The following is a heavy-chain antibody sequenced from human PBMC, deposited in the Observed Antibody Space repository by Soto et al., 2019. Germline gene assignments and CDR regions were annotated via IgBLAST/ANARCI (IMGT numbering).Heavy chain of an antibody. J-gene: IGHJ6*02. CDR1: GYTFTSYG. Sequence: QGQLVQSGAEVKKPGASVKVSCKASGYTFTSYGISWVRQAPGQGLEWMGWISAKKGNTKYAQKFQGRVTMPTHTSTSTAYMELRSLRSDDTAVYYCAREILSPDFYFHGMDVWGQGTTVTVSS. V-gene: IGHV1-18*04. CDR2: ISAKKGNT. CDR3: AREILSPDFYFHGMDV. D-gene: IGHD2-15*01.